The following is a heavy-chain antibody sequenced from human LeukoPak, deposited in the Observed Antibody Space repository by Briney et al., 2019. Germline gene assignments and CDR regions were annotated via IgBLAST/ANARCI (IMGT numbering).Heavy chain of an antibody. J-gene: IGHJ5*02. D-gene: IGHD6-13*01. CDR2: INAGNGNT. CDR1: GYTFTSYA. Sequence: GASVKVSCKASGYTFTSYAMHWVRQAPGQRLEWMGWINAGNGNTKYSQKFQGRVTITRDTSASTAYMELSSLRSEDTAVYYCARDRGYSSSWYNWFDPWGQGTLVTVSS. CDR3: ARDRGYSSSWYNWFDP. V-gene: IGHV1-3*01.